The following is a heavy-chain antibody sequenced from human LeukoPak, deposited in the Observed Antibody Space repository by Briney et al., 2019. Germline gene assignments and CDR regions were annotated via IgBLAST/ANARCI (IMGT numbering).Heavy chain of an antibody. CDR3: ARDGLDDYGDYC. D-gene: IGHD4-17*01. CDR2: IYTSGST. Sequence: SQTLSLTCTVSGGSISSGSYYWSWIRQPAGKGLEWIGRIYTSGSTNYNPSLKSRVTILVDTSKNQFSLKLSSVTAADTAVYYCARDGLDDYGDYCWGQGTLVTVSS. CDR1: GGSISSGSYY. J-gene: IGHJ4*02. V-gene: IGHV4-61*02.